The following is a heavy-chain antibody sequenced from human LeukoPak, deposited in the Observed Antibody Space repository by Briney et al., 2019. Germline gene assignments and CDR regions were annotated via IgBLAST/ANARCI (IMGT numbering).Heavy chain of an antibody. V-gene: IGHV1-18*01. J-gene: IGHJ4*02. CDR3: ARDEGRGYSYGFDY. CDR2: ISVYNGNT. D-gene: IGHD5-18*01. Sequence: ASVKVSCKASGDSFTSYGIRWVRQAPGEGLEWMGWISVYNGNTNYAQKLQGRVTMTTDTSTSTAYMELRSLRSDDTAVYYCARDEGRGYSYGFDYWGQGTLVTVSS. CDR1: GDSFTSYG.